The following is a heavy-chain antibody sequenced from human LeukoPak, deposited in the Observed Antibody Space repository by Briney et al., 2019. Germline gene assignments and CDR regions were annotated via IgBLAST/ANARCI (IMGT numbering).Heavy chain of an antibody. CDR3: ATDLRGYCSSTSCSGFDP. CDR2: ISSSSSYI. D-gene: IGHD2-2*01. Sequence: GGSLRLTCAASGFTFSSYSMNWVRQAPGKGLEWVSSISSSSSYIYYADSVKGRFTISRDNAKNPLYLQMNSLRAEDTAVYYCATDLRGYCSSTSCSGFDPWGQGTTVTVSS. CDR1: GFTFSSYS. V-gene: IGHV3-21*01. J-gene: IGHJ6*02.